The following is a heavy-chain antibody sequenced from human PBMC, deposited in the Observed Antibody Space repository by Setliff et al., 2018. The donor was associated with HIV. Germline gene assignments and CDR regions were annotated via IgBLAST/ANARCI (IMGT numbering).Heavy chain of an antibody. D-gene: IGHD3-9*01. V-gene: IGHV3-49*04. CDR1: GFTFSSYS. Sequence: PGGSLRLSCAASGFTFSSYSMNWVRQAPGKGLEWVGFIRRKAYGGTTEYAASVKGRFTISRDDSKSIAYLQMNSLKSEDTAVYYCVKGYDVLTANPDSWGQGTLVTVSS. J-gene: IGHJ4*02. CDR3: VKGYDVLTANPDS. CDR2: IRRKAYGGTT.